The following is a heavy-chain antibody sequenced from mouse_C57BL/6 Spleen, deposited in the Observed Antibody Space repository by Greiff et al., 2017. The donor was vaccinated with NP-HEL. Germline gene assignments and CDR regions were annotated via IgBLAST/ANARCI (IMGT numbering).Heavy chain of an antibody. V-gene: IGHV5-4*01. D-gene: IGHD1-1*01. Sequence: EVKLMESGGGLVKPGGSLKLSCAASGFTFSSYAMSWVRQTPEKRLEWVATISDGGSYTYYPDNVKGRFTISRDNAKNNLYLQMSHLKSEDTAMYYCARDHDYGTRYFDVWGTGTTVTVSS. CDR3: ARDHDYGTRYFDV. J-gene: IGHJ1*03. CDR2: ISDGGSYT. CDR1: GFTFSSYA.